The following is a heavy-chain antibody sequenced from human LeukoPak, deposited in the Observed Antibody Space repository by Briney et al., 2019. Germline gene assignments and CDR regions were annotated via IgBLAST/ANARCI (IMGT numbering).Heavy chain of an antibody. V-gene: IGHV3-9*01. J-gene: IGHJ3*02. CDR2: ISWNSGSV. D-gene: IGHD3-22*01. CDR1: GFTFDDYA. CDR3: TRVITMIIQGAFDI. Sequence: GGSLRLSCAASGFTFDDYAMHWVRQAPGKGLEWVSGISWNSGSVGYADSVKGRFTISRDNAKNSLYLQMNSLRSDDTAVYYCTRVITMIIQGAFDIWGQGTMVTVSS.